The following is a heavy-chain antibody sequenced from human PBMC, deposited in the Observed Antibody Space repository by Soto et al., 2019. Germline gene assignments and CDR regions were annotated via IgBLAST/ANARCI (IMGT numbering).Heavy chain of an antibody. J-gene: IGHJ3*02. CDR3: TTYLSPRANAFDI. Sequence: PGGSLRLSCAASGFTFSNAWMSWVRQAPGKGLEWVGRIKSKTDGGTTDYAAPVQGTFTISSDESENTLYLQMNSLKAADTAVYYCTTYLSPRANAFDIWGQGTMVIVSS. V-gene: IGHV3-15*01. CDR1: GFTFSNAW. CDR2: IKSKTDGGTT.